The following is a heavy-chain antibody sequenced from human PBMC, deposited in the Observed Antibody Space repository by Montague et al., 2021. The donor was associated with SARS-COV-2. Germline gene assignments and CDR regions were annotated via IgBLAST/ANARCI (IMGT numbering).Heavy chain of an antibody. Sequence: SETLSLTCAVYGGSLSGFYWTWIRQAPGKGLEWVGEITHGGSTSYSPALKSRLTISLDTSKNQFSLKLDSVTAADTATYYCARSHDYSGNDYFDSWGQGALVIVSS. CDR2: ITHGGST. CDR3: ARSHDYSGNDYFDS. J-gene: IGHJ4*02. V-gene: IGHV4-34*01. CDR1: GGSLSGFY. D-gene: IGHD4-23*01.